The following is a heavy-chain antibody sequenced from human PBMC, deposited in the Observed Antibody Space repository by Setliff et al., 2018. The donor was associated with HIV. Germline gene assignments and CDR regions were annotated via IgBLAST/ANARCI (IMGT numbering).Heavy chain of an antibody. D-gene: IGHD4-4*01. CDR2: IHYDGVT. J-gene: IGHJ5*02. CDR3: VRVNYVRAYNNWFDP. CDR1: AYSIIINEW. V-gene: IGHV4-28*03. Sequence: SETLSLTCSVSAYSIIINEWWGWIRQTPGKGLEWIGYIHYDGVTHYNSSLKSRVTISIDTSKNQFTLRLSSVTAVDTAVYYCVRVNYVRAYNNWFDPWGQGILVTVSS.